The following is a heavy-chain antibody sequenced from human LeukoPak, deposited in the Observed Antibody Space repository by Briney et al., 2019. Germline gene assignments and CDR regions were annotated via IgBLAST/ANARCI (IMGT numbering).Heavy chain of an antibody. CDR2: ISSSSSTI. CDR1: GFTFSSYS. D-gene: IGHD3-16*01. Sequence: QAGGSLRLSCAASGFTFSSYSMNWVRQAPGKGLEWVSYISSSSSTIYYADSVKGRFTISRDNSKNTLYLQMNSLRAEDTAVYYCASGWDVWWAFDYWGQGTLVTVSS. J-gene: IGHJ4*02. V-gene: IGHV3-48*01. CDR3: ASGWDVWWAFDY.